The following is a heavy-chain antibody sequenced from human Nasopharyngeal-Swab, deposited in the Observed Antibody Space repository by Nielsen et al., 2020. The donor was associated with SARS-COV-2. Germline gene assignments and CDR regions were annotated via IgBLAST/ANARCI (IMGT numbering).Heavy chain of an antibody. J-gene: IGHJ4*02. V-gene: IGHV4-30-4*01. Sequence: SETLSLTCTVSGGSISSGKDYWNWIRQTPGRGLEWIGYIDYSGSTDHNPSLKSRVTISVDTSKNQFSLKVNSVSAADTAVYYCARLGRYYDTLSGYARHFDYWGQGILVTISS. CDR1: GGSISSGKDY. CDR2: IDYSGST. CDR3: ARLGRYYDTLSGYARHFDY. D-gene: IGHD3-9*01.